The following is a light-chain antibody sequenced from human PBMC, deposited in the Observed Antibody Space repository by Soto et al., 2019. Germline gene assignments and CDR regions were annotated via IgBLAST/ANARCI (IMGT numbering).Light chain of an antibody. CDR3: QQSSSTPQT. CDR1: QSVGTY. CDR2: VAS. Sequence: DIQMTQSPSSLSASVGDRVTTTCRASQSVGTYLSWYQQKQGKAPKLLINVASTLQSGVPSRFSGSGSGTDFTLAISSLQPEDFATYYCQQSSSTPQTFGGGTKVDIK. V-gene: IGKV1-39*01. J-gene: IGKJ4*01.